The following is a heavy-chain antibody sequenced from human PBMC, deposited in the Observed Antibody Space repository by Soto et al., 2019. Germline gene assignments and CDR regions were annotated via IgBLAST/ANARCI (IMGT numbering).Heavy chain of an antibody. Sequence: EVQLVESGGGLVQPGGSLRLSCAASGFTFSSYSMNWVRQAPGKGLEWVSYISSSSSTIYYADSVKGRFTISRDNAKNSLCLQMNSLRDEDTAVYYCARDLKSGANYGYGMDVW. CDR3: ARDLKSGANYGYGMDV. CDR1: GFTFSSYS. J-gene: IGHJ6*01. V-gene: IGHV3-48*02. D-gene: IGHD3-10*01. CDR2: ISSSSSTI.